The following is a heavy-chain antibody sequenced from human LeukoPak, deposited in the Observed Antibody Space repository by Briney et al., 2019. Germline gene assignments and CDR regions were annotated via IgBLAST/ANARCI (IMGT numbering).Heavy chain of an antibody. CDR1: GYTFTGYY. CDR3: ARGRYFDWLLSDYFDY. V-gene: IGHV1-2*02. CDR2: INPNSGGT. J-gene: IGHJ4*02. D-gene: IGHD3-9*01. Sequence: ASVKVSCKASGYTFTGYYMHWVRQAPGQGLEWMGWINPNSGGTNYAQKFQGRVTMTRDTSISTAHMELSRLRSDDTAVYYCARGRYFDWLLSDYFDYWGQGTLVTVSS.